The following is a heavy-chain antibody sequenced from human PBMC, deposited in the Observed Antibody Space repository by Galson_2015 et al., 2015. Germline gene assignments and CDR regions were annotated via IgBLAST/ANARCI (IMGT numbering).Heavy chain of an antibody. J-gene: IGHJ5*02. V-gene: IGHV7-4-1*02. CDR1: GGTFTSYA. D-gene: IGHD3-9*01. CDR3: ARAEVLRYFDWFVDWFDP. CDR2: INTNTGNP. Sequence: SVKVSCKASGGTFTSYAMNWVRQAPGQGLEWMGWINTNTGNPTYAQGFTGRFVFSLDTSVSTAYLQISSLKAEDTAVYYCARAEVLRYFDWFVDWFDPWGQGTLVTVSS.